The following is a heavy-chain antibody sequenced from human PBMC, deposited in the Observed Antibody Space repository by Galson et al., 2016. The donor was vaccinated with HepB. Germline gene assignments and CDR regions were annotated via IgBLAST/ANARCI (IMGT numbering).Heavy chain of an antibody. CDR3: ARDGENWGYYYYGMDV. Sequence: SLRLSYAASGFSFSSYGMHWVRQAPGKGLEWVAVIWYDGSNKNYVDSVKGRFTISRDNSKNTLYLQMNSLRAEDTGVYYCARDGENWGYYYYGMDVWGKGTTVTVSS. V-gene: IGHV3-33*01. J-gene: IGHJ6*04. CDR1: GFSFSSYG. D-gene: IGHD7-27*01. CDR2: IWYDGSNK.